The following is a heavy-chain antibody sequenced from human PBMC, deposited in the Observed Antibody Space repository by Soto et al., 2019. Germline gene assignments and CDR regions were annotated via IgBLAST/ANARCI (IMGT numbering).Heavy chain of an antibody. J-gene: IGHJ4*02. CDR2: IDHSGST. D-gene: IGHD4-17*01. V-gene: IGHV4-34*01. Sequence: SETLSLTCAVYIGSFSGYYWSWIRQPPGKGLEWIGEIDHSGSTNYNPSLKSRVSISVDTSKNQFSLKLSSVTAADTAVYYCVRGNSATETRKPFDHWGQGTQVTVSS. CDR1: IGSFSGYY. CDR3: VRGNSATETRKPFDH.